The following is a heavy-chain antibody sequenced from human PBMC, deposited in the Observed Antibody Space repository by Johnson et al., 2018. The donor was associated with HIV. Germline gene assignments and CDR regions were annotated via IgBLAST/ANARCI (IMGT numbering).Heavy chain of an antibody. V-gene: IGHV3-13*01. CDR1: GFTFSSYD. CDR3: ARAVCRGGRCYSHDAFDI. J-gene: IGHJ3*02. CDR2: IGTAGDT. D-gene: IGHD2-15*01. Sequence: VQLVESGGGLKQPGGSLRLSCAASGFTFSSYDMHWVRQATGKGLEWVSTIGTAGDTYYPGSVKGRFTVSREDAKNSLYLQMNSLRAGDTALYYFARAVCRGGRCYSHDAFDIWGQGTMVTVSS.